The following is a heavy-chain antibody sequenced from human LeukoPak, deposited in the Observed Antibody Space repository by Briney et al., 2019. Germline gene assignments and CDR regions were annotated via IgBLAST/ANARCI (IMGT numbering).Heavy chain of an antibody. CDR1: GDSISSSRYY. Sequence: PSETLSLTCTVSGDSISSSRYYWGWIRQPPGKGLEWIGSFYYSGNTYYTPSLKSRVTISVDTSKNQFSLKLTSVTAADTAVYYCARVVSIAAAGIDYWGQGTLVTVSS. CDR3: ARVVSIAAAGIDY. CDR2: FYYSGNT. J-gene: IGHJ4*02. D-gene: IGHD6-13*01. V-gene: IGHV4-39*07.